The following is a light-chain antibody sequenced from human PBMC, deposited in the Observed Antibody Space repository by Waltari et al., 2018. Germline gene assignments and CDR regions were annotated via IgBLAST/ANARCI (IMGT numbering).Light chain of an antibody. CDR2: RTD. Sequence: QSLLTQSPSMSGAPGQRVTISCSGSRSNIGLNYVFWYQQVPGAAPSLRIWRTDERRSGVPDGFAASKSGASASLTISRRRSEDEAAYYCAGWDDSLSRWVFGGGTTLTVL. CDR3: AGWDDSLSRWV. V-gene: IGLV1-47*01. CDR1: RSNIGLNY. J-gene: IGLJ3*02.